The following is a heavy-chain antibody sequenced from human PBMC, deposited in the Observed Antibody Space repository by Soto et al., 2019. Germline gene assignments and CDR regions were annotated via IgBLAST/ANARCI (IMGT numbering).Heavy chain of an antibody. V-gene: IGHV1-18*01. CDR2: ISAHNGNT. J-gene: IGHJ4*02. Sequence: ASVKVSCKASGYTFTSYGISWVRQAPGQGLEWMGRISAHNGNTKYAQKLQGRVTMTTDTSTSTAYMELRSLRSDDTAVYYCARDLSYGLCDYWGQGTLVTVS. D-gene: IGHD5-18*01. CDR3: ARDLSYGLCDY. CDR1: GYTFTSYG.